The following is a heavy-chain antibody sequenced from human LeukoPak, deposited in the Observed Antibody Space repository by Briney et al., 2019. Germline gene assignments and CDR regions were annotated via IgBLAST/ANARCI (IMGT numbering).Heavy chain of an antibody. D-gene: IGHD3-10*01. Sequence: SETLPLTCTVSGASINTTNFYWAWIRQPPEKGLESIGNIHYTGRTYSNASLNSRVTISVDTSKNQFSLKLTSVSAADTAVYYCARQGSMTRGGYWLDPWGRGTLVIVSS. J-gene: IGHJ5*02. CDR1: GASINTTNFY. CDR3: ARQGSMTRGGYWLDP. V-gene: IGHV4-39*01. CDR2: IHYTGRT.